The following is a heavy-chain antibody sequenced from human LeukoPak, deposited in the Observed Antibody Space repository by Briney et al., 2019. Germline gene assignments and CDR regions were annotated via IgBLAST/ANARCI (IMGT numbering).Heavy chain of an antibody. J-gene: IGHJ4*02. Sequence: KPSQTLSLTCAVSGGSISSGGYSWSWIRQPPGKGLEWIGYIYHNGNTYYSPSLKSRVTISVDTSKNQFSLKLSSVTAADTAVYYCARSRRVLLHFFDYWGQGTLVTVSS. CDR1: GGSISSGGYS. CDR3: ARSRRVLLHFFDY. CDR2: IYHNGNT. V-gene: IGHV4-30-2*01. D-gene: IGHD3-10*01.